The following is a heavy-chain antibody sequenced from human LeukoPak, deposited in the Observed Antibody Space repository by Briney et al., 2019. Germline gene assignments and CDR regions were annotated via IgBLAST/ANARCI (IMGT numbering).Heavy chain of an antibody. CDR1: GFTFSNYW. CDR2: INRDGSEK. Sequence: GGSLRLSCVASGFTFSNYWMTWVRQAPGKGLEWVANINRDGSEKYYVESLKGRFTISRDNAEKSLYLQMNSLKVEDTAVYYCKVLTVRDVIQVYGMDVWGQGTTVIVSS. J-gene: IGHJ6*02. V-gene: IGHV3-7*01. D-gene: IGHD4-11*01. CDR3: KVLTVRDVIQVYGMDV.